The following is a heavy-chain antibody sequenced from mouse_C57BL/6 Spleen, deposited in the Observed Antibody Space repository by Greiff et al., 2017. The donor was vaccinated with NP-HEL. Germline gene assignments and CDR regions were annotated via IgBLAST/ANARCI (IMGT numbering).Heavy chain of an antibody. CDR2: IHPSDSDT. Sequence: QVQLQQPGADLVKPGASVKVSCKASGYTFTSYWMHWVKQRPGQGLEWIGRIHPSDSDTNYNQKFKGTATLTVDKSASTAYMQLSCLTSEDSAVXYGTIVRYYGCDYWGQGTTLTVSS. CDR1: GYTFTSYW. CDR3: TIVRYYGCDY. V-gene: IGHV1-74*01. D-gene: IGHD1-1*01. J-gene: IGHJ2*01.